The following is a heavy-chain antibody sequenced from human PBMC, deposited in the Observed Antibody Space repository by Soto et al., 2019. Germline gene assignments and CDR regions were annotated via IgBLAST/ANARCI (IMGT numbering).Heavy chain of an antibody. J-gene: IGHJ4*02. CDR3: ARDVAMPSGLGLGY. CDR2: VSNDGSRK. Sequence: GSRRLSGAASSVSLTNYGMPWVRQVPGKGLEWVACVSNDGSRKYYADSVKGRFTISRDNSENTIYLQMTSLRREDTAVFYCARDVAMPSGLGLGYWGQGALVTVSS. CDR1: SVSLTNYG. D-gene: IGHD6-25*01. V-gene: IGHV3-30*03.